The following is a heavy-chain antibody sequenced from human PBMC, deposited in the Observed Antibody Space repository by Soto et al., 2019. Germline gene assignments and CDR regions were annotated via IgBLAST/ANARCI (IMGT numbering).Heavy chain of an antibody. Sequence: GASVKVSCKASGYTFTSYGISWVRQAPGQGLEWMGWISAYNGNTNYAQKLQGRVTMTTDTSTSTAYMELRSLRSDDTAVYYCARVFYDFWSGYPVVDYWGQGTLVTVSS. CDR3: ARVFYDFWSGYPVVDY. CDR2: ISAYNGNT. CDR1: GYTFTSYG. D-gene: IGHD3-3*01. V-gene: IGHV1-18*01. J-gene: IGHJ4*02.